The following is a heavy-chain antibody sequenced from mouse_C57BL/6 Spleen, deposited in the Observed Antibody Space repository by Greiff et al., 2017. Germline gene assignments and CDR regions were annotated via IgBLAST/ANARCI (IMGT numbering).Heavy chain of an antibody. CDR1: GFTFSDYY. CDR2: ISNGGGST. CDR3: ARRDYGSSPTRAMDY. J-gene: IGHJ4*01. Sequence: EVKLVESGGGLVQPGGSLKLSCAASGFTFSDYYMYWVRQTPEKRLEWVAYISNGGGSTYYPDTVKGRFNISRDNAKNTLYLQMSRLKSEDTVMYYCARRDYGSSPTRAMDYWGQGTSVTVSS. D-gene: IGHD1-1*01. V-gene: IGHV5-12*01.